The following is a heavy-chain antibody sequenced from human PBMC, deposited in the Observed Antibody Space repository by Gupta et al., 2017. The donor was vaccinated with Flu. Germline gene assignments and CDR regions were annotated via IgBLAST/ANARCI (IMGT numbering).Heavy chain of an antibody. CDR2: ISSSSSYI. Sequence: EVQLVESGGGLVKPGGSLRLSCAASGFTFRSYRMNWVRQAPGKGLEWVSSISSSSSYIYYADSVKCRFTISRDNAKNSLYLQMNSLRAEDTAVYYCARAWDYGGNLVYFDYWGQGTLVTVSS. CDR1: GFTFRSYR. D-gene: IGHD4-23*01. J-gene: IGHJ4*02. CDR3: ARAWDYGGNLVYFDY. V-gene: IGHV3-21*01.